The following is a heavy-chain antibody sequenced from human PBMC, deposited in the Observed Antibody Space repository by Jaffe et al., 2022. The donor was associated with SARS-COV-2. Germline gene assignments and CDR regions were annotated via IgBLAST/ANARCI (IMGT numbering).Heavy chain of an antibody. J-gene: IGHJ2*01. CDR2: IYYSGST. CDR3: ARVGVPPMIVVVGIWYFDL. D-gene: IGHD3-22*01. Sequence: QVQLQESGPGLVKPSETLSLTCTVSGGSISSYYWSWIRQPPGKGLEWIGYIYYSGSTNYNPSLKSRVTISVDTSKNQFSLKLSSVTAADTAVYYCARVGVPPMIVVVGIWYFDLWGRGTLVTVSS. V-gene: IGHV4-59*01. CDR1: GGSISSYY.